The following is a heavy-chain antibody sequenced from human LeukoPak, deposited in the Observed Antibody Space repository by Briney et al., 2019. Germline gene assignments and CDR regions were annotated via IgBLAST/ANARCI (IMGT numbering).Heavy chain of an antibody. CDR1: GGSISSYY. V-gene: IGHV4-4*07. CDR2: IYTSRTT. CDR3: AREEYSSGRYSYYFDY. D-gene: IGHD6-19*01. J-gene: IGHJ4*02. Sequence: SETLSLTCTVSGGSISSYYWSWIRQPAGKGLEWIGRIYTSRTTNYNPSLKRRVTMSIDTSKNQFSLKLSSVTAADTAVYYCAREEYSSGRYSYYFDYWGQGTLVTVSS.